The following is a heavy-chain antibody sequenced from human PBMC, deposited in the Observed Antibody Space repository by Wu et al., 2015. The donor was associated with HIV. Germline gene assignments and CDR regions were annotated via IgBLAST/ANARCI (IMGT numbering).Heavy chain of an antibody. J-gene: IGHJ3*02. CDR2: FDPEDDET. CDR3: ASTGAYYYDSRVRGGAFDI. D-gene: IGHD3-22*01. Sequence: QVQLVQSGAEVNKPGASVKVSCKVSGYTLIELSMHWVRQTPGKGLEWMGGFDPEDDETIYAQKFQGRVTMTEDTSTDTAYMELSSLRSEDTAVYFCASTGAYYYDSRVRGGAFDIWGQGTMVTVSS. V-gene: IGHV1-24*01. CDR1: GYTLIELS.